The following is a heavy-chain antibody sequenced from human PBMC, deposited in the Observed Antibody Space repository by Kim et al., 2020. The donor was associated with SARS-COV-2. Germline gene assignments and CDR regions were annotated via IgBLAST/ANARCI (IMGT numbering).Heavy chain of an antibody. V-gene: IGHV3-66*01. CDR1: GFTVSNND. Sequence: GGSLRLSCAASGFTVSNNDMSWVRQAPGKGLEWVSFIYSGGTTYYTESVKGRFPISTHNSRNKLYLQKKNLRAEDTAVYYCCLSNLGYEHDAFYIWGQGTMVTVSS. D-gene: IGHD2-2*01. CDR2: IYSGGTT. J-gene: IGHJ3*02. CDR3: CLSNLGYEHDAFYI.